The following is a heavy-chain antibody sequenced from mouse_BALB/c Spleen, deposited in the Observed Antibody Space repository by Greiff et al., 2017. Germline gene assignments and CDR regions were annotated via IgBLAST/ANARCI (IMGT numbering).Heavy chain of an antibody. V-gene: IGHV5-6-5*01. CDR2: ISSGGST. CDR3: ARVYGSSYEYFDY. Sequence: EVNVVESGGGLVKPGGSLKLSCAASGFTFSSYAMSWVRQTPEKRLEWVASISSGGSTYYPDSVKGRFTISRDNARNILYLQMSSLRSEDTAMYYCARVYGSSYEYFDYWGQGTTLTVSS. J-gene: IGHJ2*01. D-gene: IGHD1-1*01. CDR1: GFTFSSYA.